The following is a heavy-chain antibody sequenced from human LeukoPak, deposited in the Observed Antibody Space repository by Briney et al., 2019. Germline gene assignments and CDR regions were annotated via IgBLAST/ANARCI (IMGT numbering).Heavy chain of an antibody. CDR1: GASISSGGYS. D-gene: IGHD1-26*01. CDR2: IYHSGST. CDR3: ARGYRAATGYYGMDV. J-gene: IGHJ6*02. Sequence: PSGTLSLTCAVSGASISSGGYSWSWIRHPPGKGLEWIGYIYHSGSTYYNLSLKSRVTISVDRSKNQFSLKLSSVTAADTAVYYCARGYRAATGYYGMDVWGQGTTVTVSS. V-gene: IGHV4-30-2*01.